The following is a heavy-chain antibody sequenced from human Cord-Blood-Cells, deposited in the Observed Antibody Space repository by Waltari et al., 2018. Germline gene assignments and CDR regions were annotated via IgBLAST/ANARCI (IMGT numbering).Heavy chain of an antibody. V-gene: IGHV4-59*01. D-gene: IGHD3-3*01. Sequence: QVQLQESGPGLVKPSETLSLTCPVSGGSIRSYYWSWSRQPPGKGLEWIGYIYSSGSTNYNPSLKSRVTISVDTSKNQFSLKLSSVTAADTAVYYCARGGVDFWSGYYFDYWGQGTLVTVSS. J-gene: IGHJ4*02. CDR2: IYSSGST. CDR3: ARGGVDFWSGYYFDY. CDR1: GGSIRSYY.